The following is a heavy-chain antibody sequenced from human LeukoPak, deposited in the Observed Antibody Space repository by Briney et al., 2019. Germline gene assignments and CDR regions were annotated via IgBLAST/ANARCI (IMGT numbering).Heavy chain of an antibody. V-gene: IGHV3-66*02. CDR1: GFTFSSNY. CDR2: IYGGGST. D-gene: IGHD3-10*01. Sequence: PGRSLRLSCAASGFTFSSNYMSWVRQAPGKGLEWVSVIYGGGSTYYADSVKGRFTISRDNSKNTLYLQMNSLRAEDTAVYYCARDRRGVNYFDYWGQGTLVTVSS. J-gene: IGHJ4*02. CDR3: ARDRRGVNYFDY.